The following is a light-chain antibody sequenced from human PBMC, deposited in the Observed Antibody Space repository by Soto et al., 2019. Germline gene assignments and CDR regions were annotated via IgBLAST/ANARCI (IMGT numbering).Light chain of an antibody. V-gene: IGLV4-69*01. CDR1: SGHGTYA. CDR3: QTWGTGTLI. J-gene: IGLJ2*01. CDR2: LNSDGSH. Sequence: QPVLTQSPSASASLGASVKLTCTLSSGHGTYAIAWHQQQPEKGPRYLMKLNSDGSHTKGDGIPDRFSGSSSGAGRYLTISSLQSEDEADYYCQTWGTGTLIFGGGTQLTVL.